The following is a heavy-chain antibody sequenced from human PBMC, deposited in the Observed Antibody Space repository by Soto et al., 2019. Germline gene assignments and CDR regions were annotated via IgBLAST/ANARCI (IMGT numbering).Heavy chain of an antibody. Sequence: EVQLLESGGGLVQPGGSLRLSCVVSGFTFSSYAMSWVRQAPGKGLEWVSAISGSGSSTYYADSVKGRFTISRDNSKNTLYLQMNSLRADDTAVYYCAKALRWTGTSRYWGQGALVTVSS. CDR2: ISGSGSST. CDR3: AKALRWTGTSRY. V-gene: IGHV3-23*01. D-gene: IGHD1-7*01. CDR1: GFTFSSYA. J-gene: IGHJ4*02.